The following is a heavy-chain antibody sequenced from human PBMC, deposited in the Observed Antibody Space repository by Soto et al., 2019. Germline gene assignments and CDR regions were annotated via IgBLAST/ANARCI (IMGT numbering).Heavy chain of an antibody. V-gene: IGHV1-69*02. CDR1: GGTFSSYT. CDR2: IIPILGIA. J-gene: IGHJ3*02. CDR3: ARGITVTTSNDAFDI. Sequence: ASVKVSCKASGGTFSSYTISWVRQAPGQGLEWMGRIIPILGIANYAQKFQGRVTITADKSTSTAYMELSSLRSEDTAVYYCARGITVTTSNDAFDIWGQGTMVTVSS. D-gene: IGHD4-17*01.